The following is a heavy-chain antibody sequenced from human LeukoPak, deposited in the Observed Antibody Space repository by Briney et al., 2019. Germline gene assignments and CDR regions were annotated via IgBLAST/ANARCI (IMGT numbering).Heavy chain of an antibody. J-gene: IGHJ4*02. CDR2: IYNGGST. CDR3: ARGPNYYDSSGYLH. Sequence: GGSLRLSCAASGFTVRSNYMSWVRQAPGKGLESVSVIYNGGSTYYADSVKGRFTISRDNSKNTLYLQMNSLRAEDTAVYYCARGPNYYDSSGYLHWGQGTLVTVSS. V-gene: IGHV3-53*01. D-gene: IGHD3-22*01. CDR1: GFTVRSNY.